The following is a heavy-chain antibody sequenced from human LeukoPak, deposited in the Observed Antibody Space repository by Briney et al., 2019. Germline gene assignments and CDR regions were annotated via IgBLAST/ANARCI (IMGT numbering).Heavy chain of an antibody. CDR1: GGSFSGYY. V-gene: IGHV4-34*01. CDR3: ARVLRFLEWLPDY. D-gene: IGHD3-3*01. J-gene: IGHJ4*02. CDR2: INHSGST. Sequence: SETLSLTCAVYGGSFSGYYWSWLRQPPGKGLEWLGEINHSGSTNYNPSLKSRVTISVDTSKNQFSLKLSSVTAADTAVYYCARVLRFLEWLPDYWGQGTLVTVSS.